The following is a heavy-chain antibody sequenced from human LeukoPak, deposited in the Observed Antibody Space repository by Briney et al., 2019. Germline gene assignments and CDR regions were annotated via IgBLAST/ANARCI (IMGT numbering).Heavy chain of an antibody. CDR2: ISGSGGGT. J-gene: IGHJ5*02. CDR3: AKPGVPYYYYAMHFYP. CDR1: GGTFSSNT. V-gene: IGHV3-23*01. Sequence: LSGGSLRLTCTASGGTFSSNTYNWGRQAPGKGLEWVSAISGSGGGTYYADSVKGRFTISRDNSKNTLYMQMNSLRAEDTAVYYCAKPGVPYYYYAMHFYPWGQATLVTVSS. D-gene: IGHD2/OR15-2a*01.